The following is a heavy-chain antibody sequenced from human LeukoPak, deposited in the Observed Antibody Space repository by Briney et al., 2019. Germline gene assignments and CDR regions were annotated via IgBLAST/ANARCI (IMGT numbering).Heavy chain of an antibody. Sequence: GGSLRLSCTTSGFPFRNYSMNWVRQAPGRGLQWVSAIGASGRTTKYADPVKGRFTISRDNSRNTLYLHIDSLRPDDTALYFCAKDDAGFGEDFDSWGQGTLVIVSS. D-gene: IGHD3-10*01. CDR1: GFPFRNYS. CDR3: AKDDAGFGEDFDS. CDR2: IGASGRTT. J-gene: IGHJ4*02. V-gene: IGHV3-23*01.